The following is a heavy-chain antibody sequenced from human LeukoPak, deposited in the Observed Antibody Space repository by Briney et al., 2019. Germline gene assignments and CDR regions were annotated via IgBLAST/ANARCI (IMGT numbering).Heavy chain of an antibody. CDR2: IYSGGSP. V-gene: IGHV3-53*01. CDR3: ATPYGSGSYHDYGMDV. CDR1: GFTVSSNY. Sequence: GGSLRLSCAASGFTVSSNYMSWVRQAPGKGLEWVSVIYSGGSPYYADSVKGRFTISRDNSKNTLYLQMNSLRAEDTAVYYCATPYGSGSYHDYGMDVWGKGTTVTVSS. J-gene: IGHJ6*04. D-gene: IGHD3-10*01.